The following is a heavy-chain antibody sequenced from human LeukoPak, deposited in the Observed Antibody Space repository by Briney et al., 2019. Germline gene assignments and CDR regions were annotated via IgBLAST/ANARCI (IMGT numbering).Heavy chain of an antibody. CDR2: IYYSGST. J-gene: IGHJ4*02. CDR3: ARTTWSSGWSFDY. D-gene: IGHD6-19*01. Sequence: SETLSLTCTVSGGSISSTGYYWGWIRQPPGKGLEWIGSIYYSGSTYYNPSLKSRVTISVDTSKNQFSLKLNSVTAADTAVYYCARTTWSSGWSFDYWGQGTLVTVSS. V-gene: IGHV4-39*07. CDR1: GGSISSTGYY.